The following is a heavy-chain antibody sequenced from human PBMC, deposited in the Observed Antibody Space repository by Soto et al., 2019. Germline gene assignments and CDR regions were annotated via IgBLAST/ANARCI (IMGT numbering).Heavy chain of an antibody. CDR2: INPGGGST. J-gene: IGHJ6*02. V-gene: IGHV1-46*04. Sequence: ASVKVSCKASGYTFTNYYMNWVRQAPGQGLEWMGKINPGGGSTTYAQKLQGRVTMTRDTSTSTVYMELSSLRSEDSAVYYCATAAPASVWGQGTTVTVSS. CDR3: ATAAPASV. CDR1: GYTFTNYY.